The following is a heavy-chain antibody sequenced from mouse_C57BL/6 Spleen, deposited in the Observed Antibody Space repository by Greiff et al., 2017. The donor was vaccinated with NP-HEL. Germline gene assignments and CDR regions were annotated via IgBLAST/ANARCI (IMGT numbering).Heavy chain of an antibody. CDR3: ARYSNYDAMDY. D-gene: IGHD2-1*01. CDR2: IRNKANGYTT. V-gene: IGHV7-3*01. J-gene: IGHJ4*01. Sequence: VQLKESGGGLVQPGGSLSLSCAASGFTFTDYYMSWVRQPPGKALEWLGFIRNKANGYTTEYSASVKGRFTISRDNSQSILYLQMNALRAEDSATYYCARYSNYDAMDYWGQGTSVTVSS. CDR1: GFTFTDYY.